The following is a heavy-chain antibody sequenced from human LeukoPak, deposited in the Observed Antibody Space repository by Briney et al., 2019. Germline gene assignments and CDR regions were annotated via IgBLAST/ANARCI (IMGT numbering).Heavy chain of an antibody. D-gene: IGHD3-22*01. Sequence: SETLSLTCTVSGGSISSGYYFWSWIRQPAGKGLEWIGHIYTSGSTTYNPSLKSRVTISVDTSKNQFSLKLSSVTAADTAVYYCAGVDSSGYLFDYWGQGTLVTVSS. CDR1: GGSISSGYYF. J-gene: IGHJ4*02. V-gene: IGHV4-61*09. CDR2: IYTSGST. CDR3: AGVDSSGYLFDY.